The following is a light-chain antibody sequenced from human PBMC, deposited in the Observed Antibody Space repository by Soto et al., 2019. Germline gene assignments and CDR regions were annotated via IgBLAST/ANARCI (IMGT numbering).Light chain of an antibody. J-gene: IGKJ3*01. V-gene: IGKV3-11*01. CDR2: DAS. CDR1: QSVSSY. Sequence: EIVLTQSPATLSLSPGERATLSCRASQSVSSYLAWYQQKPGQAPRLLIYDASNRATGIPARFSGSGSGTDFTLTIISLEPEDFAVYYCQQRSNWLFTFGPGTKVDIK. CDR3: QQRSNWLFT.